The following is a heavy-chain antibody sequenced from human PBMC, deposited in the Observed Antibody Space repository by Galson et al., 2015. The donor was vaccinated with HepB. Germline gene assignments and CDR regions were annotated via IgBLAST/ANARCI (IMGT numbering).Heavy chain of an antibody. CDR1: AYTFTSYG. V-gene: IGHV1-18*01. CDR3: ARERGAYCTDGLCYSSDT. D-gene: IGHD2-8*01. J-gene: IGHJ3*02. CDR2: ISVYSGNT. Sequence: SVKVSCKASAYTFTSYGINWVRQAPGQGLEWMGWISVYSGNTNYAQKFQGRVTMTTDTSTTTAYMELRSLRSDDTAVYYCARERGAYCTDGLCYSSDTWGQGTMVTVSS.